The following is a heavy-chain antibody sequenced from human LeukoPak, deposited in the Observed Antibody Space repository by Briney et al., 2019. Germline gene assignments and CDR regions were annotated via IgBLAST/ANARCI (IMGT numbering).Heavy chain of an antibody. Sequence: PSETLSLTSTLSGGSLTTNTFYWGWIRQPPGKGLEWIGTVYYTGITHYNPSLKSRITISVDTSKNHFSLNLTSVTAADTAVYFCARHGILTDQSIRYWGQGLLVTVSS. CDR1: GGSLTTNTFY. V-gene: IGHV4-39*01. CDR3: ARHGILTDQSIRY. J-gene: IGHJ4*02. CDR2: VYYTGIT. D-gene: IGHD3-9*01.